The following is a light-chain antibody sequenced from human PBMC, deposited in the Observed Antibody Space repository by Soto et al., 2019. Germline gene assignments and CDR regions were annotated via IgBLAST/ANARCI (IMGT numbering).Light chain of an antibody. V-gene: IGKV3-15*01. Sequence: EIVMTQSPATLSVSPGERATLSCRASQSVSSNIASYQQKPGQAPRLLIYGASTRATGIPARFSGGGSGTEFTLTISSLQSEAFVVYYCQQYNNWPPWTFGQGTKVVIK. CDR2: GAS. CDR1: QSVSSN. J-gene: IGKJ1*01. CDR3: QQYNNWPPWT.